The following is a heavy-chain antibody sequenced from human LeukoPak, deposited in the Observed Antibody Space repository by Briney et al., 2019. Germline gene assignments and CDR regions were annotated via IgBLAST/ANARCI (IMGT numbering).Heavy chain of an antibody. CDR1: GYTFTGYY. CDR2: INPNSGGT. J-gene: IGHJ4*02. V-gene: IGHV1-2*02. D-gene: IGHD5-24*01. CDR3: AREIGPIQLHLWGSAFDY. Sequence: SVKVSCKASGYTFTGYYMHWVRQAPGQGLEWMGWINPNSGGTNYAQKFQGRVTMTRDTSISTAYMELSSLRSEDTAVYYCAREIGPIQLHLWGSAFDYWGQGTLVTVSS.